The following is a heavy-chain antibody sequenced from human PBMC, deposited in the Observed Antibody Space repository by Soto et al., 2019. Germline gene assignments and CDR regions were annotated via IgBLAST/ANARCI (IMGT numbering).Heavy chain of an antibody. CDR1: GFTPNIFA. Sequence: EVQLLESGGGLVQPGGSLRLSCAASGFTPNIFAMSWVRQAPGKGLEWVSAVSGSGAVTYYTDSVRGRFTISRDNSRSTLYLQMSSLRAEDTAVYYCGMAESSGYYYEKHWGQGTVVTVSS. V-gene: IGHV3-23*01. J-gene: IGHJ4*02. CDR3: GMAESSGYYYEKH. D-gene: IGHD3-22*01. CDR2: VSGSGAVT.